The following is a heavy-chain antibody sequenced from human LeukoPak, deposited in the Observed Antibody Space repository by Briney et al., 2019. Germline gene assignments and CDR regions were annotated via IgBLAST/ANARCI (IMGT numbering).Heavy chain of an antibody. CDR2: IIPILGIA. Sequence: SVKVSCKASGGTFSSYAISWVRQSPGQGLEWMGRIIPILGIANYAQKFQGRVTITADKSTSTAYMELSSLRSEDTAVYYCSRGHGYASSWFDPWGQRTLVTVSS. D-gene: IGHD5-12*01. V-gene: IGHV1-69*04. J-gene: IGHJ5*02. CDR3: SRGHGYASSWFDP. CDR1: GGTFSSYA.